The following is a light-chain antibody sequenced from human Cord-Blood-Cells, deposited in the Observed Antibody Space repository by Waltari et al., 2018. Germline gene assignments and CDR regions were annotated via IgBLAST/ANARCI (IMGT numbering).Light chain of an antibody. Sequence: DIQMTQSPSSLSASVGDRVTITCRASQSISSYLNWDQQKPGKAPKLLIYAASSLQSGVPSRFSGSGSGTDFTLTISSLQPEDFATYYCQQSDSTPPTFGGGTKVEIK. V-gene: IGKV1-39*01. CDR2: AAS. CDR1: QSISSY. J-gene: IGKJ4*01. CDR3: QQSDSTPPT.